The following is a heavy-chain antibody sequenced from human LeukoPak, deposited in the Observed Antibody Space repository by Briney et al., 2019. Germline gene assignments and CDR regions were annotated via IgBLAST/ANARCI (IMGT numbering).Heavy chain of an antibody. CDR2: VSGSGDNT. CDR3: AREYGSGLYYFDY. D-gene: IGHD3-10*01. V-gene: IGHV3-23*01. CDR1: GFIFSNYG. J-gene: IGHJ4*02. Sequence: GGSLRLSCAASGFIFSNYGMSWVRQAPGKGLEWVSAVSGSGDNTFYADSVSRRFTISRDNAKNSLYLQMNSLRAEDTAVYYCAREYGSGLYYFDYWGQGTLVTVSS.